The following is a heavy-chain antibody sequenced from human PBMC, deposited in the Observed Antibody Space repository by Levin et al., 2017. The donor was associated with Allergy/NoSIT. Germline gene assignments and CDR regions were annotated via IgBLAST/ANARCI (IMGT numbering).Heavy chain of an antibody. J-gene: IGHJ4*02. V-gene: IGHV4-34*01. CDR1: GGSFSGYY. D-gene: IGHD2-8*02. Sequence: SSETLSLTCAVYGGSFSGYYWSWIRQPPGKGLEWIGEINHSGSTNYNPSLKSRVTISVDTSKNQFSLKLSSVTAADTAVYYCARGGLYWPAVWYYWGQGTLVTVSS. CDR3: ARGGLYWPAVWYY. CDR2: INHSGST.